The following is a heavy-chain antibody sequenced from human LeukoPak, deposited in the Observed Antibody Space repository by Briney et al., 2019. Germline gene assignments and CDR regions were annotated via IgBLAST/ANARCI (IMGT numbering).Heavy chain of an antibody. CDR1: GFTFSSYS. Sequence: GGSLRLSCAASGFTFSSYSMNWVRQAPGKGLEWISYISSSSSTIYYTDSVKGRFTISRDNAKNSLYLQMNSLRDEDTAVYYCARAGGSYSGSGNLDAFDIWGQGTMVTVSS. CDR2: ISSSSSTI. CDR3: ARAGGSYSGSGNLDAFDI. D-gene: IGHD1-26*01. J-gene: IGHJ3*02. V-gene: IGHV3-48*02.